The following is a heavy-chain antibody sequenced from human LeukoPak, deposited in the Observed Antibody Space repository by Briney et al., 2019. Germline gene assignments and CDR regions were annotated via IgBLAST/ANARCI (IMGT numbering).Heavy chain of an antibody. CDR1: GIAFDTSG. D-gene: IGHD6-13*01. CDR2: INLVAVTP. CDR3: VRDLSSSWYSLGY. Sequence: GGSLRLSGIDLGIAFDTSGLGWVGRAPGKGLNGLAAINLVAVTPESADSVKGRFTISSDNAKNYLFLQMTSLRAEDTALYFCVRDLSSSWYSLGYWGKGTFVTVSS. J-gene: IGHJ4*02. V-gene: IGHV3-20*04.